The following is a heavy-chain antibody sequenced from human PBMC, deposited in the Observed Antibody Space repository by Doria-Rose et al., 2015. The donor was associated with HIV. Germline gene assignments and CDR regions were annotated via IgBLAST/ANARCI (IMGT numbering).Heavy chain of an antibody. CDR3: ARAKAYCSGGDCYLLGAY. J-gene: IGHJ4*02. CDR2: ISVYSGDT. CDR1: GYTFSSYG. V-gene: IGHV1-18*01. D-gene: IGHD2-21*02. Sequence: VRVSCRASGYTFSSYGITWVRQAPGQGLEWLGWISVYSGDTKYAQKFQDRVTMATDTSTTTAYMDLRSLTTDDTAFYYCARAKAYCSGGDCYLLGAYWGQGTLVTVSS.